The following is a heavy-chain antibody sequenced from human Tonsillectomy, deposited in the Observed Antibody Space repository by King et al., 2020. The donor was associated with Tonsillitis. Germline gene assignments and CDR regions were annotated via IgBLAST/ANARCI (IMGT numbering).Heavy chain of an antibody. Sequence: DVQLVESGGGSVQPGGSLRLSCAASGFTFSGHYMDWVRQAPGKGLEWVGRIRNKANNYITEYAASVKGRVTISRDESRNSLYLQMNGLTTDDTAVYYCAREGLNIAMALDYWGQGTLVTVSS. J-gene: IGHJ4*02. D-gene: IGHD5-18*01. V-gene: IGHV3-72*01. CDR3: AREGLNIAMALDY. CDR2: IRNKANNYIT. CDR1: GFTFSGHY.